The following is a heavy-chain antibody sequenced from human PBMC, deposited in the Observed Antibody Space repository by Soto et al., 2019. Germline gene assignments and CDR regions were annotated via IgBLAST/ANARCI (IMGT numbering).Heavy chain of an antibody. D-gene: IGHD6-13*01. CDR3: AKASRRQQLVENYFDY. V-gene: IGHV3-30*18. CDR1: GFTFSSYG. Sequence: HPGGSLRLSCAASGFTFSSYGMHWVRQAPGKGLEWVAVISYDGSNKYYADSVKGRFTISRDNSKNTLYLQMNSLRAEDTAVYYCAKASRRQQLVENYFDYWGQGTLVTVSS. CDR2: ISYDGSNK. J-gene: IGHJ4*02.